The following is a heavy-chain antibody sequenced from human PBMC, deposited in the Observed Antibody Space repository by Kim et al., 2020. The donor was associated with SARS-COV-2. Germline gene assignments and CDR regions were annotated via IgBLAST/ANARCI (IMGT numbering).Heavy chain of an antibody. J-gene: IGHJ4*02. V-gene: IGHV3-23*01. D-gene: IGHD3-16*01. CDR3: LKGGGGWIWDD. CDR2: IDGSDGTT. CDR1: GFTFTGHA. Sequence: GGSLRLSCTTSGFTFTGHAMSWVRQAPGKGLEWVSSIDGSDGTTYYVDSVKGRFSISRDDSKNTLYLQMSALRADDTAAYYWLKGGGGWIWDDWGRGSL.